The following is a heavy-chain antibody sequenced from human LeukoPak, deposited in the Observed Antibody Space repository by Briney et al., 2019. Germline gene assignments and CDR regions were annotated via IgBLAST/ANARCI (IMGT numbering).Heavy chain of an antibody. CDR1: GFSFTGYT. CDR2: IRSDGSNK. J-gene: IGHJ3*02. V-gene: IGHV3-30*02. Sequence: GGSLRLSCAASGFSFTGYTIHWVRQAPDKGLDWVAFIRSDGSNKYSEDSVRGRFIISRDNSKNTLYLQMNSLKPEDTAVYYCARDDLSKSDALDIWGQGTMVIVSS. CDR3: ARDDLSKSDALDI. D-gene: IGHD2/OR15-2a*01.